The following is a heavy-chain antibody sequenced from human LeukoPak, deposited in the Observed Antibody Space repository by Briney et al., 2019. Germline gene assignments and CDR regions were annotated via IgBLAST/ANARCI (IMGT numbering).Heavy chain of an antibody. CDR2: ISGSGGST. Sequence: GGSLRLSCAASGFLVSSNYMSWVRQAPGKGLEWVSAISGSGGSTYYADSVKGRFTIPRDNSKNTLYLQMNSLRAEDTAVYYCAKGFSSAANDAFDIWGQGTMVTVSS. CDR1: GFLVSSNY. V-gene: IGHV3-23*01. D-gene: IGHD2/OR15-2a*01. CDR3: AKGFSSAANDAFDI. J-gene: IGHJ3*02.